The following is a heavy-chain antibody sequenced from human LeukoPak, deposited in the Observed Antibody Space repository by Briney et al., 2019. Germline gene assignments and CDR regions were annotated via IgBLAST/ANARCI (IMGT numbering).Heavy chain of an antibody. D-gene: IGHD3-10*01. V-gene: IGHV4-39*07. Sequence: SETLSLTCTVSGGSISTSNYYWGWIRQPPGKGLEWIGNIFYSGSTYYSPSLRSRVTISLDTSRNQFSLKLSSVTAADTAVYYCAREQYYYGSGSYLRFDYWGQGTLVTASS. CDR1: GGSISTSNYY. CDR3: AREQYYYGSGSYLRFDY. CDR2: IFYSGST. J-gene: IGHJ4*02.